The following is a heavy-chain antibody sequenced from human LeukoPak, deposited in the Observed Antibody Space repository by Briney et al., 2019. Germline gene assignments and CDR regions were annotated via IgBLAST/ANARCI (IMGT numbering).Heavy chain of an antibody. D-gene: IGHD5-18*01. CDR1: GYSFTSYW. J-gene: IGHJ4*02. CDR2: IYPGDSDT. V-gene: IGHV5-51*01. Sequence: GESLKISCKGSGYSFTSYWICWVRQMPGKGLEWMGIIYPGDSDTRYSPSFQGQVHISADKSISTAYLQWSSLRASDTAMYYCARRGDSYGSSFDYWGQGTLVTVSS. CDR3: ARRGDSYGSSFDY.